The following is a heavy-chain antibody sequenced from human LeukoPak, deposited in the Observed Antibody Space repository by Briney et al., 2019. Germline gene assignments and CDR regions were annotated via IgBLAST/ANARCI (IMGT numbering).Heavy chain of an antibody. Sequence: GGSLRLSCAASGFTFSTYSMRWVRQPRGKGLEWVSSIFPSGGEIHYADSVRGRFTISRDNSKSTLSLQMNSLRAEDTAIYYCVTYRQVMLPFEAWGQGTLVTVSS. V-gene: IGHV3-23*01. CDR1: GFTFSTYS. J-gene: IGHJ5*02. CDR3: VTYRQVMLPFEA. CDR2: IFPSGGEI. D-gene: IGHD5-18*01.